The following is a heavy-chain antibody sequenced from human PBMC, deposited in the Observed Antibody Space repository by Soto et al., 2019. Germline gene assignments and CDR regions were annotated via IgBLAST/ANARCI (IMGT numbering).Heavy chain of an antibody. CDR1: GGSISSSNW. CDR2: IYHSGST. CDR3: ARLASHYYDGGY. Sequence: QVQLQESGPGLVKPSGTLSLTCAVSGGSISSSNWWSWVRQPPGKGLEWIGEIYHSGSTNYNPSLKSRXXIXVXXSKNQFSLKLSSVTAADTAVYYCARLASHYYDGGYWGQGTLVTVSS. D-gene: IGHD3-22*01. V-gene: IGHV4-4*02. J-gene: IGHJ4*02.